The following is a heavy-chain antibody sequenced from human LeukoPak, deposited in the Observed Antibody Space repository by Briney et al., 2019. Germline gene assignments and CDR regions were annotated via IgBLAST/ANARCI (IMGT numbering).Heavy chain of an antibody. CDR3: ARQIAAAGPPIGY. Sequence: PSETLSLTCTVSGGSISSYYWSWIRQPPGKGLEWIGYIYYSGSTNYNPSLKSRVTISVDTSKNQFSLKLSSVTAADTAVYYCARQIAAAGPPIGYWGQGTLVTVSS. V-gene: IGHV4-59*01. J-gene: IGHJ4*02. CDR1: GGSISSYY. D-gene: IGHD6-13*01. CDR2: IYYSGST.